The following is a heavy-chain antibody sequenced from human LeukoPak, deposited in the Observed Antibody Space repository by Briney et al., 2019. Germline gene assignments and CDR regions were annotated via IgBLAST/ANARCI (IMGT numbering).Heavy chain of an antibody. Sequence: ASVKVSCKASGYTFTGYYMHWVRQAPGQGLEWMGYINPNSGGTNFAQKFQGRVTMTRDTSISTVYMELTRLRSDDTAVYYCARGASSSGFDPWGQGTLVTVPS. V-gene: IGHV1-2*02. D-gene: IGHD6-13*01. CDR1: GYTFTGYY. CDR3: ARGASSSGFDP. J-gene: IGHJ5*01. CDR2: INPNSGGT.